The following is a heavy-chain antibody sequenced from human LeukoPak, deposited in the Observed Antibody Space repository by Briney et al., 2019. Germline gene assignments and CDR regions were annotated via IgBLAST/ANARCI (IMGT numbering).Heavy chain of an antibody. J-gene: IGHJ4*02. V-gene: IGHV1-69*05. CDR1: RGTFSSYA. Sequence: SVKVSCKASRGTFSSYAISWVRQAPGQGLEWMGRIIPIFGTANYAQKFQGRVTITTDESTSTAYMELSSLRSEDTAVYYCARPHSSSWYSLDFDYWGQGTLVTVSS. CDR3: ARPHSSSWYSLDFDY. D-gene: IGHD6-13*01. CDR2: IIPIFGTA.